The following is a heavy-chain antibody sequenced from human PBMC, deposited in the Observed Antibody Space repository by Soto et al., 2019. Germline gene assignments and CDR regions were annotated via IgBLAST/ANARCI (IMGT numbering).Heavy chain of an antibody. CDR3: ARGRAYSSSWYRYYFDY. Sequence: SETLSLTCAVYGGSFSGYYWSWIRQPPGKGLEWIGEINHSGSTNYNPSLKSRVTISVDTSKNQFSLKLSSVTAADTAVYYCARGRAYSSSWYRYYFDYWGQGTLVTVSS. J-gene: IGHJ4*02. CDR2: INHSGST. D-gene: IGHD6-13*01. CDR1: GGSFSGYY. V-gene: IGHV4-34*01.